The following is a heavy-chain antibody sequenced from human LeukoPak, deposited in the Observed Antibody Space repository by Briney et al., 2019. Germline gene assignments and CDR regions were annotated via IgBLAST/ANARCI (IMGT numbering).Heavy chain of an antibody. D-gene: IGHD3-9*01. J-gene: IGHJ6*03. V-gene: IGHV4-61*09. Sequence: SETLSLTCTVSGGSVSTGSYYWSWIRQPAGRGLEWIGHIHTSGTMNYNASLKSRVRISVETSKNQFSLRLSSVTAADTAVYYCARAPPPYYDILTGYYGSYYYYMDVWGKGTTVTISS. CDR2: IHTSGTM. CDR3: ARAPPPYYDILTGYYGSYYYYMDV. CDR1: GGSVSTGSYY.